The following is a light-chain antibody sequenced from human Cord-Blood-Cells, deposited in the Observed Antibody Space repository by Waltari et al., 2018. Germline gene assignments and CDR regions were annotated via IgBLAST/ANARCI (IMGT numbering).Light chain of an antibody. Sequence: QSALTQPASVSGSPGQSLTISCTGTSSDVGRYNYVPWYQQHPGKVPKLMIYDVSKRPSGVSNRFSGSKSGNTASLTISGLQAEDEADYYCSSYTSSSTRVFGGGTKLTVL. CDR2: DVS. V-gene: IGLV2-14*01. CDR1: SSDVGRYNY. CDR3: SSYTSSSTRV. J-gene: IGLJ2*01.